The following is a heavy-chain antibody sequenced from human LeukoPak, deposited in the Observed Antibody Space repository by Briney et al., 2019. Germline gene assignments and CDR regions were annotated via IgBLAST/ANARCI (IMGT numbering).Heavy chain of an antibody. Sequence: SLKISCAASGFTFSTYDMSWVRQAPGKGLEWVSVIICNGGSTHYADSVKGRFTISRDNSKNTLYLQMNSLRAEDTAVYYCAKDGVMAGHYLDYWGQGTLVTVSS. CDR3: AKDGVMAGHYLDY. J-gene: IGHJ4*02. D-gene: IGHD5-24*01. V-gene: IGHV3-23*01. CDR1: GFTFSTYD. CDR2: IICNGGST.